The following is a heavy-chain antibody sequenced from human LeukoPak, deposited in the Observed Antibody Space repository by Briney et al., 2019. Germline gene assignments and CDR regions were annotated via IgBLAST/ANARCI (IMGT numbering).Heavy chain of an antibody. V-gene: IGHV3-66*01. CDR3: ARAPYYYDSSGLHFDY. D-gene: IGHD3-22*01. CDR1: GFTFGDYA. Sequence: GGSLRLSCTASGFTFGDYAMSWFRQAPGKGLEWVSVIYSGGSTYYADSVKGRFTISRDNSKNTLYLQMNSLRAEDTAVYYCARAPYYYDSSGLHFDYWGQGTLVTVSS. CDR2: IYSGGST. J-gene: IGHJ4*02.